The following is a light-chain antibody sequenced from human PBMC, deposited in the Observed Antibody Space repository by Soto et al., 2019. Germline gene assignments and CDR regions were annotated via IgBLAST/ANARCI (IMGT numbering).Light chain of an antibody. CDR2: CAS. CDR1: QSVSSRY. Sequence: EVLLTQTAATLSFSPGGRATLSCTVTQSVSSRYLAWYQQKPGQAPRLLLYCASTRATGIPARFSGGGSATEYSLTISCLQSEDFAVHYCQQYNNWPLITFGQGTRLEIK. J-gene: IGKJ5*01. CDR3: QQYNNWPLIT. V-gene: IGKV3-15*01.